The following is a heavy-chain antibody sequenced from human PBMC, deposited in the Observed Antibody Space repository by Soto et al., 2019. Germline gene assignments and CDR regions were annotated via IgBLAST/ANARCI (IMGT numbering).Heavy chain of an antibody. CDR1: GFTFSSYD. D-gene: IGHD1-26*01. CDR3: AKDLYSGRFYHLFY. CDR2: ISGDTVNT. V-gene: IGHV3-23*01. J-gene: IGHJ4*02. Sequence: GGSLRLSCAASGFTFSSYDMGWVRQAPGKGLQWVSTISGDTVNTYYEDSVKGRFTISRDNSKNTLYLQMSSLRAEDTAVYFCAKDLYSGRFYHLFYWGQGTLVTVSS.